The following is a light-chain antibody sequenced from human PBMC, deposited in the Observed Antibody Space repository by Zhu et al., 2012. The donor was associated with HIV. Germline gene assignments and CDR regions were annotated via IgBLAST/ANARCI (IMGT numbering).Light chain of an antibody. J-gene: IGKJ4*01. CDR1: QGISNY. CDR2: AAS. Sequence: DIQLTQSPSFLSASVGDRVTITCRASQGISNYLAWYHQKSGKAPKLLIYAASILQSGVPSRFSGSGSGTEFTLTISSLQPEDFATYYCQHLTIYPTFGGGSKVEIK. CDR3: QHLTIYPT. V-gene: IGKV1-9*01.